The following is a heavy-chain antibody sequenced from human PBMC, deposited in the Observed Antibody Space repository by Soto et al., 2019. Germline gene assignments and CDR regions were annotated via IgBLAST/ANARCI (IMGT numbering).Heavy chain of an antibody. CDR3: ARAEGYSSTWGVVDP. J-gene: IGHJ5*02. CDR1: GGSISSGYYY. D-gene: IGHD6-13*01. CDR2: VYYSGTT. V-gene: IGHV4-31*03. Sequence: QVQLQESGPGLVKPSQTLSLTCSVSGGSISSGYYYWSWIRQHPGKGLEWVGYVYYSGTTYYNPSLKSRATISRDTSKKQFSLNLTSVTAADTAVYYCARAEGYSSTWGVVDPWGQGTLVTVSS.